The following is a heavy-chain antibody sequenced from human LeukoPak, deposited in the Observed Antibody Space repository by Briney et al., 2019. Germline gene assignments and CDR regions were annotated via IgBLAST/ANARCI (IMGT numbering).Heavy chain of an antibody. D-gene: IGHD6-19*01. J-gene: IGHJ6*02. CDR3: ANVWRYTSGWYGYYYYGMDV. CDR1: GFSFSSYG. CDR2: ISYDGSDK. V-gene: IGHV3-30*18. Sequence: GRSLRLSCAASGFSFSSYGMHWVRQAPGKGLEWVAVISYDGSDKYYADSVKGRFTISRDNSKNTLYLQMNSLTAEDTAVYYCANVWRYTSGWYGYYYYGMDVWGQGTTVTVSS.